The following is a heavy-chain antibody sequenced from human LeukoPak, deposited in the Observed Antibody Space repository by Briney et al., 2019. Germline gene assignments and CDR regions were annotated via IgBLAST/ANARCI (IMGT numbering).Heavy chain of an antibody. J-gene: IGHJ4*02. CDR2: ISYDGSNK. CDR1: GFTFSSYA. CDR3: AKFAIVVVNYFDY. Sequence: GGSLRLSCAASGFTFSSYAMHWVRQAPGKGLEWVAVISYDGSNKYYADSVKGRFTISRDNSKNTLYLQMNSLRAEDTAVYYCAKFAIVVVNYFDYWGQGTLVTVSS. D-gene: IGHD3-22*01. V-gene: IGHV3-30*04.